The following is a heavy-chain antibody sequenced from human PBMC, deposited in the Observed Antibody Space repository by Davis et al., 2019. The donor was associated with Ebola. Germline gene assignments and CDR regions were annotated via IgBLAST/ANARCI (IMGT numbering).Heavy chain of an antibody. J-gene: IGHJ4*02. CDR1: GGTFSSYA. CDR2: IIPIFGTA. CDR3: ARATFAYNSGWYADY. D-gene: IGHD6-19*01. V-gene: IGHV1-69*13. Sequence: SVKVSCKASGGTFSSYAISWVRQAPGQGLEWMGGIIPIFGTANYAQKFQGRVTITADESTSTTYMELSSLRSGDTAVFYCARATFAYNSGWYADYWGPGSLVTVSS.